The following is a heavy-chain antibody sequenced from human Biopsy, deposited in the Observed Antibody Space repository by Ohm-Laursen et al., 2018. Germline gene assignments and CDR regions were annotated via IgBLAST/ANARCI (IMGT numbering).Heavy chain of an antibody. Sequence: GTLSLTCTVSGGSISSDYWSWIRQPPGKGPEWIGDISDSGSTNYKPSLKSRVIISVDTSKNQFSLNLSSVTAADTAVYYCARRGSGGRSFDHWGQGTLVTVSS. CDR1: GGSISSDY. CDR3: ARRGSGGRSFDH. CDR2: ISDSGST. D-gene: IGHD2-15*01. J-gene: IGHJ4*02. V-gene: IGHV4-59*08.